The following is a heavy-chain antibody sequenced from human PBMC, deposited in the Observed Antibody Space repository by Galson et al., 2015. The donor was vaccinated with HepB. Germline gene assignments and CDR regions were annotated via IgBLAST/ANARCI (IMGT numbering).Heavy chain of an antibody. Sequence: SVKVSCKVSGYTLTELSMHWARQAPGKGLEWMGGFDPEDGETIYAQKFQGRVTMTEDTSTDTAYMELSSLRSEDTAVYYYATVEGSGSYYRGAFDIWGQGTMVTVSS. CDR2: FDPEDGET. J-gene: IGHJ3*02. D-gene: IGHD1-26*01. V-gene: IGHV1-24*01. CDR3: ATVEGSGSYYRGAFDI. CDR1: GYTLTELS.